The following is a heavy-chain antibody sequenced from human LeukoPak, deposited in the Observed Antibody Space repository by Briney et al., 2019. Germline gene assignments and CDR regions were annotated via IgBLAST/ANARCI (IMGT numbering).Heavy chain of an antibody. J-gene: IGHJ6*02. CDR2: ISGDEIWT. Sequence: LAGGSLRLSCAASGFTLSNHWMHWVRQAPGKGLVWVSRISGDEIWTSYADSVKGRFIISRDNAKDTLYLQMNSLRTEDTAVYFCARGGGLDVWGQGATVTVSS. V-gene: IGHV3-74*01. CDR3: ARGGGLDV. CDR1: GFTLSNHW. D-gene: IGHD3-16*01.